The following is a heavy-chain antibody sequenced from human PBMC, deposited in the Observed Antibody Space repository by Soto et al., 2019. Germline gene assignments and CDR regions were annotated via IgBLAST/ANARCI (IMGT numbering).Heavy chain of an antibody. CDR3: AKAKGQQLLVPAF. D-gene: IGHD6-19*01. V-gene: IGHV1-8*01. J-gene: IGHJ4*02. Sequence: QVQLVQSGAEVQKPGASVKVSCKASGYTFASYDIHWVRQATGQGLEWMGRMNPYTGNTVYAQKFQGRVTMTRNNSITTAYMELSSLRSEDTAVYYCAKAKGQQLLVPAFWSQGTLVTVSS. CDR2: MNPYTGNT. CDR1: GYTFASYD.